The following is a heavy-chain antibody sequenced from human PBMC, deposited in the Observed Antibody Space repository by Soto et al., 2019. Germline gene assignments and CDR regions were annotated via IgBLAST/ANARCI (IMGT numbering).Heavy chain of an antibody. Sequence: PGESLKISCKGSGYSFTSYWIGWVRQMPGKGLEWRGIIYPGESDTRYSPSFQGQVTISADKSLSTASLQWSSLKASDTAMYYCAREKWRGPQDAFDIWGQGTMVTVSS. D-gene: IGHD3-3*01. CDR3: AREKWRGPQDAFDI. CDR1: GYSFTSYW. J-gene: IGHJ3*02. V-gene: IGHV5-51*01. CDR2: IYPGESDT.